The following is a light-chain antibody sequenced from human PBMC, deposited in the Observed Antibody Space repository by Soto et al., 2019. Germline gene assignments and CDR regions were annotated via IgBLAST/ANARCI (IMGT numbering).Light chain of an antibody. J-gene: IGKJ1*01. CDR1: QSISNH. Sequence: DIQMTQSPSSLSASVEDRVIITCRASQSISNHLNWYQRKPGKAPKLLILAASSLQSGVPSRFSGSRSGPDFTLTISSLQPEDFATYYCQQSYSSPPTFGQGTKVEIK. V-gene: IGKV1-39*01. CDR3: QQSYSSPPT. CDR2: AAS.